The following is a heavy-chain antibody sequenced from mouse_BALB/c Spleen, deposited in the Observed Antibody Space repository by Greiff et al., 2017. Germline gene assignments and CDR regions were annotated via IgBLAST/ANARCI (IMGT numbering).Heavy chain of an antibody. V-gene: IGHV1-14*01. CDR2: INPYNDGT. J-gene: IGHJ2*01. CDR1: GYTFTSYV. Sequence: VQLQQSGPELVKPGASVKMSCKASGYTFTSYVMHWVKQKPGQGLEWIGYINPYNDGTKYNEKFKGKATLTSDKSSSTAYMELSSLTSEDSAVYYCARGYYYGSRLFDYWGQGTTLTVSS. CDR3: ARGYYYGSRLFDY. D-gene: IGHD1-1*01.